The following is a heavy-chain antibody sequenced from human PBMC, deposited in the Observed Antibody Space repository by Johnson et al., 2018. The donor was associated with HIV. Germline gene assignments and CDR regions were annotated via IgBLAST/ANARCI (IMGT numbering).Heavy chain of an antibody. CDR3: TPYYGSGLI. J-gene: IGHJ3*02. CDR1: GFTFSIYA. CDR2: IRSKAYGGTT. V-gene: IGHV3-49*03. D-gene: IGHD3-10*01. Sequence: EVQVVESGGGVVQPGRSLRLSCAASGFTFSIYAMSWLRQAPGKGLEWVGFIRSKAYGGTTEYAASVKGRFTISRDDSKSIAYLQMNSLKTEDTAVYYCTPYYGSGLIWGQGTMVTVSS.